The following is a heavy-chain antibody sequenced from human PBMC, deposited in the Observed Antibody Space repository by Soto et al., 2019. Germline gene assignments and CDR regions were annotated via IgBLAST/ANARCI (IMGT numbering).Heavy chain of an antibody. J-gene: IGHJ4*02. CDR1: WLVCITFR. Sequence: GGSLRLSCEASWLVCITFRMHWVRRAPGKGLEWLATIRFDGSTARYAESVRGRFKISRDNSMNTLYLQLDRLRVEDTAVYYCVRDRPNTESLTGYFDTWGQGTPVTVSS. CDR3: VRDRPNTESLTGYFDT. CDR2: IRFDGSTA. V-gene: IGHV3-33*01. D-gene: IGHD3-9*01.